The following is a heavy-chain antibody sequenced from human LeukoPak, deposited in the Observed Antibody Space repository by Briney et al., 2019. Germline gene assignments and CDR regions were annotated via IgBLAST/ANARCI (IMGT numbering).Heavy chain of an antibody. V-gene: IGHV4-39*07. CDR1: GGSISSSSYY. CDR3: ASAYGSGSHPLDY. Sequence: SETLSLTCTVSGGSISSSSYYWGWIRQPPGKGLEWIGSIYYSGSTNYNPSLKSRVTISVDTSKNQFSLKLSSVTAADTAVYYCASAYGSGSHPLDYWGQGTLVTVSS. J-gene: IGHJ4*02. CDR2: IYYSGST. D-gene: IGHD3-10*01.